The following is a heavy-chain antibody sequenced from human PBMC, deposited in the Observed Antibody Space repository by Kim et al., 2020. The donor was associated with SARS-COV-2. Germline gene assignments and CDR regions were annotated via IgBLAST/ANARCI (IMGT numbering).Heavy chain of an antibody. D-gene: IGHD3-22*01. CDR2: IYYSGST. V-gene: IGHV4-59*13. CDR1: GGSISSYY. CDR3: ARDAQVVTDNYYYYYGMD. J-gene: IGHJ6*01. Sequence: SETLSLTCTVSGGSISSYYWSCIRQPPGKGLEWIGYIYYSGSTNYNPSLKSRVTISVDTSKNQFSLKLSSVTAADTAVYYCARDAQVVTDNYYYYYGMD.